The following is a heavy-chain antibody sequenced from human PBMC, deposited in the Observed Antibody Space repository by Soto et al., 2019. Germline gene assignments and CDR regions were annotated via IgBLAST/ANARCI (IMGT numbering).Heavy chain of an antibody. J-gene: IGHJ6*03. CDR2: IIPILGIA. Sequence: QVQLVQSGAEVKKPGSSVKVSCKASGGTFSSYTISWVRQAPGQGLEWMGRIIPILGIANYAQKYQGRVRITAHKSTSTDYMELSSLRSEDTVVYYCAGDCYGYSSSYYYYFYMDVWGKGTTVTDSS. D-gene: IGHD6-19*01. CDR3: AGDCYGYSSSYYYYFYMDV. V-gene: IGHV1-69*08. CDR1: GGTFSSYT.